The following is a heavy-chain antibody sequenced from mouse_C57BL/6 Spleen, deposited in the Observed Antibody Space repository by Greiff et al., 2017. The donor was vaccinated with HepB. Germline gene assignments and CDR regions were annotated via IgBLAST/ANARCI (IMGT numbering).Heavy chain of an antibody. Sequence: EVQLVESGPGLVKPSQSLSLTCSVTGYSITSGYYWNWIRQFPGNKLEWMGYISYDGSNNYNPSLKNRISITRDTSKNQFFLKLNSVTTEDTATYYCAREGAAPFAYWGQGTLVTVSA. CDR1: GYSITSGYY. CDR2: ISYDGSN. D-gene: IGHD3-3*01. CDR3: AREGAAPFAY. J-gene: IGHJ3*01. V-gene: IGHV3-6*01.